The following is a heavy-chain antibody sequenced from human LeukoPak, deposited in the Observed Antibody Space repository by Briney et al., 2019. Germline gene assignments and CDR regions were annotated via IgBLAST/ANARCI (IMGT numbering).Heavy chain of an antibody. CDR1: DGSISNYF. V-gene: IGHV4-59*08. CDR2: IYYTGMT. J-gene: IGHJ4*02. CDR3: ARHGRMVIMSKFSTGIDQ. D-gene: IGHD2-8*01. Sequence: SETLSLTCTVPDGSISNYFWSWIRQPPGKGLEWIGYIYYTGMTNSNPSHKSRVTISMDTSKNQFSLNLRSVTAADTAIYYCARHGRMVIMSKFSTGIDQWGQGTLVTVSS.